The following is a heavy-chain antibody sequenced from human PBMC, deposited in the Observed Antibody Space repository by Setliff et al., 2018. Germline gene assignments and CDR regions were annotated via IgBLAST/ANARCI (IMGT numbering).Heavy chain of an antibody. CDR3: ARTHCTTTSCSYFHY. J-gene: IGHJ4*02. CDR1: GASVTSFDYY. V-gene: IGHV4-30-4*01. CDR2: ISHGVST. D-gene: IGHD2-2*01. Sequence: LSLTCTVSGASVTSFDYYWSWIRQPPGKGLEYIGHISHGVSTSYSPSLKSRLSISADTSKNQFSLKLTSVTAADTAVYYCARTHCTTTSCSYFHYWGQGTVVTVSS.